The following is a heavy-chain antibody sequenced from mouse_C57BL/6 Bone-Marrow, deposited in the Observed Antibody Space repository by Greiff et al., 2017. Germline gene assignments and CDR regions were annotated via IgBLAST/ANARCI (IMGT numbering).Heavy chain of an antibody. V-gene: IGHV1-54*01. CDR3: ARPDGYQGAKDY. J-gene: IGHJ4*01. Sequence: QVQLQQSGAELVRPGTSVKVSCKASGYAFTNYLIEWVKQRPGQGLEWVGVINPGSGGTNYTEKFKGKATLTADKSSSTAYMQLSGLTSEDSAVYYCARPDGYQGAKDYWGQGTSVTVAS. D-gene: IGHD2-3*01. CDR2: INPGSGGT. CDR1: GYAFTNYL.